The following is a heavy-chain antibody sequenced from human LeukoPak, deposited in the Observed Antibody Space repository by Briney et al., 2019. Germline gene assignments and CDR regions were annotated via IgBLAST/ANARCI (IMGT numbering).Heavy chain of an antibody. Sequence: ASVKVSCKASGYTFTNYGIRWVRQAPGQGLEWMGWISAYNGNTNYAQKLQGRVTMTTDTSTSTAYMELRSLRSDDTAMYYCARRSRISVDYWGQGTLVTVSS. CDR3: ARRSRISVDY. CDR1: GYTFTNYG. J-gene: IGHJ4*02. CDR2: ISAYNGNT. V-gene: IGHV1-18*01.